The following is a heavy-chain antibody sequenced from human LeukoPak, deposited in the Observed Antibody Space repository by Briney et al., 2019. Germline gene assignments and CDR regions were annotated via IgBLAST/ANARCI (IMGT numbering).Heavy chain of an antibody. CDR3: ARDSSAYYFHY. CDR2: TYYRSKWYN. D-gene: IGHD3-22*01. J-gene: IGHJ4*02. V-gene: IGHV6-1*01. Sequence: SQTLSLTCALSGDSVSSNSAVWNWIRQSPSRGLEWLGRTYYRSKWYNDYAVSLESRITIDPDPSKNQFSLHLNSVTPEDTAVYYCARDSSAYYFHYWGRGTLVTVSS. CDR1: GDSVSSNSAV.